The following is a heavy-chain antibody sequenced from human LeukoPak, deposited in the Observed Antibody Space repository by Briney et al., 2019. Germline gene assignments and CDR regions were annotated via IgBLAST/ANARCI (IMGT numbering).Heavy chain of an antibody. CDR2: MNPNSGNT. Sequence: ASVKVSCKASGYTFTGYYMHWVRQAPGQGLEWMGWMNPNSGNTGYAQKFQGRVTITRNTSISTAYMELSSLRSEDTAMYYCARGRLRSNWFDPWGQGTLVTVSS. J-gene: IGHJ5*02. CDR3: ARGRLRSNWFDP. D-gene: IGHD3-16*01. V-gene: IGHV1-8*03. CDR1: GYTFTGYY.